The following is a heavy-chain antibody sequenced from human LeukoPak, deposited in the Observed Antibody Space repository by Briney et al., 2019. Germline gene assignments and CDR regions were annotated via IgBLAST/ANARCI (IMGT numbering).Heavy chain of an antibody. CDR1: GGSFSGYY. CDR2: INHSGST. D-gene: IGHD3-10*01. J-gene: IGHJ4*02. V-gene: IGHV4-34*01. CDR3: ARRTVRGVMLY. Sequence: SETLSLTCAVYGGSFSGYYWSWIRQPPGKGLEWIGEINHSGSTNYNPSLKSRVTISVDTSKNQFSLKLSSVTAADTAVYYCARRTVRGVMLYWGQGTLVTVSS.